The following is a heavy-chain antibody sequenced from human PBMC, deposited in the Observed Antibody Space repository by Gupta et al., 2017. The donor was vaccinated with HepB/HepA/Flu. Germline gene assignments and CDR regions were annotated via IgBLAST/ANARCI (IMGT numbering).Heavy chain of an antibody. J-gene: IGHJ4*02. CDR2: ISINGGST. V-gene: IGHV3-64*01. Sequence: GESEGGLVQPVGSLSLSCAASAFTFNTYLIHWVRQSPGKGLEYVSGISINGGSTNHANSVKGRFIISRDNSKKTVFLQLGSLSTEDMAMYYCARAGASGTYDYWGQVTLVTISS. CDR1: AFTFNTYL. CDR3: ARAGASGTYDY. D-gene: IGHD3-10*01.